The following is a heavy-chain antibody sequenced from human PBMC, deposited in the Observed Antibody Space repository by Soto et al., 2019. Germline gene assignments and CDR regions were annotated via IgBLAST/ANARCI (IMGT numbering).Heavy chain of an antibody. J-gene: IGHJ6*03. V-gene: IGHV3-48*01. Sequence: VQLVESGGGLVQAGGSLRLSCAASGFTFGSYSMNWVRQAPGKGLEWVSYISSGSSTIYYAGSVKGRFTISRDNAKNSLYLQMNSLRAEDTAVYYCARGGYCSSTTCPHYYMDVWGKGTTVTVSS. D-gene: IGHD2-2*01. CDR2: ISSGSSTI. CDR3: ARGGYCSSTTCPHYYMDV. CDR1: GFTFGSYS.